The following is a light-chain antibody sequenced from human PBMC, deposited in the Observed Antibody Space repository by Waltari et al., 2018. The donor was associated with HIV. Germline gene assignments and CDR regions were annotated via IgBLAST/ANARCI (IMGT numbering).Light chain of an antibody. V-gene: IGLV3-9*01. CDR3: QVWHYSVF. Sequence: SSELTQPLSVSVALGQTARITCGGNNVGTKDVHWYQQKSGQAPLLVIYNDVNRPSGIPERFSASKSRNTATLTISGAQAGDEADYYCQVWHYSVFFGGGTKLTVI. CDR2: NDV. J-gene: IGLJ2*01. CDR1: NVGTKD.